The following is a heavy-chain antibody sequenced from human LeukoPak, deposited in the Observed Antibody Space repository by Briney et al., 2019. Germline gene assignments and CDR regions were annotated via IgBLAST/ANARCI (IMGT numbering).Heavy chain of an antibody. CDR3: ARDSCSGGSCYHFDY. CDR2: IWYDGSNK. CDR1: GFTFSSYG. V-gene: IGHV3-33*01. Sequence: GGSLRLSCAASGFTFSSYGMHWVRQAPGKGLEWVAVIWYDGSNKYYADSVKGRFTISRDNSKNTLYLQMNSLRAEDTAVYYCARDSCSGGSCYHFDYWGQGTLVIVSS. J-gene: IGHJ4*02. D-gene: IGHD2-15*01.